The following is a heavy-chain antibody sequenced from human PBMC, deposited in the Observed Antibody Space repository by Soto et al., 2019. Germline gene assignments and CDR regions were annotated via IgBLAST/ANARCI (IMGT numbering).Heavy chain of an antibody. V-gene: IGHV4-39*01. Sequence: SETLSLTCSVSGDSISNSRFYWAWIRQPPGEGLEWIGSIYHTGNAYYNPSLKNRVTISVDTSKNQFSLKLRSVTAADTAVYYCMLGSGWKDFDYWGQGTLVT. CDR2: IYHTGNA. CDR1: GDSISNSRFY. D-gene: IGHD3-22*01. J-gene: IGHJ4*02. CDR3: MLGSGWKDFDY.